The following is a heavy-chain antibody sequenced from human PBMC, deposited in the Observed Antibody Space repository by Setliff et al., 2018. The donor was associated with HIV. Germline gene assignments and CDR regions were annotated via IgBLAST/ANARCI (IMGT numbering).Heavy chain of an antibody. CDR3: ARGGGTSSPIDYHYYIDV. D-gene: IGHD6-6*01. CDR2: IYYTGSP. V-gene: IGHV4-39*01. Sequence: KSSETLSLTCTVSGDSISSSIYYWGWVRQPPGKGLEWIGGIYYTGSPFYNPSLKSRVTISVDTSNNQFSLKLSSVTAADTAVYYCARGGGTSSPIDYHYYIDVWGKGTTVTSP. CDR1: GDSISSSIYY. J-gene: IGHJ6*03.